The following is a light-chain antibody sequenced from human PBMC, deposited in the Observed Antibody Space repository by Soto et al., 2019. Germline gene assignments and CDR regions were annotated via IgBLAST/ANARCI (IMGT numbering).Light chain of an antibody. J-gene: IGLJ1*01. Sequence: QSALTQPPSVSGAPGQRVTISCTGSSSNIGAGHDVHWYQQLPGTAPKLLIYGNGNRPSGVPDRFSGSKSGTSASLAITGLQAEDEADYYCQSYDNSLSGSEVFGTGTKVTVL. V-gene: IGLV1-40*01. CDR1: SSNIGAGHD. CDR3: QSYDNSLSGSEV. CDR2: GNG.